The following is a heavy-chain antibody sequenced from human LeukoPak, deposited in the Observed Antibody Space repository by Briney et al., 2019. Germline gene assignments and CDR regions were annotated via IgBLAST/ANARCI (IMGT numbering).Heavy chain of an antibody. CDR2: LIPLFGRA. J-gene: IGHJ4*02. CDR3: ASPKENSDYYFDS. CDR1: GGTLPNYA. Sequence: SVKVSCKASGGTLPNYAISWVRQAPGQGLEWMGGLIPLFGRAEYAQKFQGRVTITADEPTNTAYMELNFLRSEDTAVYYCASPKENSDYYFDSWGQGTLVAVSA. D-gene: IGHD4-11*01. V-gene: IGHV1-69*13.